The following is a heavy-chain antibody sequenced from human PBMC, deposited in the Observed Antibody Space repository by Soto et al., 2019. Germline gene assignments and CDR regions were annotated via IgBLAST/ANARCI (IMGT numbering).Heavy chain of an antibody. V-gene: IGHV1-8*01. Sequence: ASVKVSCKASGYTFTSYDINWVRQATGQGLEGMGWMNPNSGNTGYAQKFQGRVTMTRNTSISTAYMELSSLRSEDTAVYYCARGRWAAAADDAFDIWGQGTMVTVSS. CDR1: GYTFTSYD. J-gene: IGHJ3*02. CDR3: ARGRWAAAADDAFDI. D-gene: IGHD6-13*01. CDR2: MNPNSGNT.